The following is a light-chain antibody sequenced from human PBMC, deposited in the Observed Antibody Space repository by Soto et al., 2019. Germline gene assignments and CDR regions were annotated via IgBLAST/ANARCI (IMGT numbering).Light chain of an antibody. CDR3: QQYYNTRWT. CDR1: QSVLHSSNNKNY. J-gene: IGKJ1*01. Sequence: DIVMTQSPDSLAVSLGERATINCKSSQSVLHSSNNKNYLAWYQQTPGQPPKLLIYWASTRESGVPDRFSGSGSGTDFTLTISSLQAEDVAVYYCQQYYNTRWTFGQGTKVEIK. V-gene: IGKV4-1*01. CDR2: WAS.